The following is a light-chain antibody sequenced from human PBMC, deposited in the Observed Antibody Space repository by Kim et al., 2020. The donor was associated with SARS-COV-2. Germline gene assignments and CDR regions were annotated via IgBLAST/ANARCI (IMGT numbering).Light chain of an antibody. CDR1: QSISSW. V-gene: IGKV1-5*03. CDR3: QQYNSYSGYT. Sequence: ASVGDRVTITCLASQSISSWLAWYQQKPGKAPKLLIYKASSLESGVPSRFSGSGSGTEFTLTISSLQPDDFATYYCQQYNSYSGYTFGQGTKLEI. CDR2: KAS. J-gene: IGKJ2*01.